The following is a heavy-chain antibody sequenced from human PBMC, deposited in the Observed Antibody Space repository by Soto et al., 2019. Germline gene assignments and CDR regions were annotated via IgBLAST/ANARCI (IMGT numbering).Heavy chain of an antibody. D-gene: IGHD1-7*01. CDR1: GFTFSDYY. CDR2: ISSSGSTI. CDR3: ARGVGYNWNYGTVFDY. J-gene: IGHJ4*02. Sequence: KPGGSLRLSGETSGFTFSDYYMSWIRQAPGKGLEWVSYISSSGSTIYYADSVKGRFTISRDNAKNSLYLQMNSLRAEDTAVYYCARGVGYNWNYGTVFDYWGQGTLVTVSS. V-gene: IGHV3-11*01.